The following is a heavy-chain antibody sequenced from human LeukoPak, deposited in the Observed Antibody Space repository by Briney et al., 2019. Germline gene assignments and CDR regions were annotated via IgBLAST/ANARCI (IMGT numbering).Heavy chain of an antibody. J-gene: IGHJ4*02. V-gene: IGHV3-23*01. Sequence: GGSLRLSCAASGFTFSNYAMPWVRQAPGKGLEWVSTISGSGDSTYYSDSVKGRFTISRDNSKNTLYLQMNSLRAEDTAVYYCANAGYSYGYAIDYWGQGTLVTVSS. CDR3: ANAGYSYGYAIDY. CDR1: GFTFSNYA. D-gene: IGHD5-18*01. CDR2: ISGSGDST.